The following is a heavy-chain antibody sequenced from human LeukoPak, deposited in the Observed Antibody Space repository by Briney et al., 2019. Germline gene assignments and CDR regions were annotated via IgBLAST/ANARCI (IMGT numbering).Heavy chain of an antibody. CDR1: GGSISSYY. D-gene: IGHD3-22*01. CDR2: INHSGST. CDR3: ARGPGTYYYDSSGSPDY. V-gene: IGHV4-34*01. J-gene: IGHJ4*02. Sequence: PSETLSLTCTVSGGSISSYYWSWIRRPPGKGLEWIGEINHSGSTNYNPSLKSRVTISVDTSKNQFSLKLSSVTAADTAVYYCARGPGTYYYDSSGSPDYWGQGTLVTVSS.